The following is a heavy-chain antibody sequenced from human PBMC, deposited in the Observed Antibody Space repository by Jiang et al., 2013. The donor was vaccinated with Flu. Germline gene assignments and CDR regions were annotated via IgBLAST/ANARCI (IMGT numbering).Heavy chain of an antibody. CDR3: ARDYYDSSGYHSDAFDI. CDR1: GYTFTGYY. J-gene: IGHJ3*02. V-gene: IGHV1-2*02. CDR2: INPNSGGT. D-gene: IGHD3-22*01. Sequence: GAEVKKPGASVKVSCKASGYTFTGYYMHWVRQAPGQGLEWMGWINPNSGGTNYAQKFQGRVTMTRDTSISTAYMELSRLRSDDTAVYYCARDYYDSSGYHSDAFDIWGQGTMVTVSS.